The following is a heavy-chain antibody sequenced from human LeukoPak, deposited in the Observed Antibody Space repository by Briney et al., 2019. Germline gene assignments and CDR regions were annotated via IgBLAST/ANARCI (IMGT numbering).Heavy chain of an antibody. D-gene: IGHD5-12*01. Sequence: PSETLSLTCTVSGGSISSGGYYWSWIRQHPGKGLEWIGYIYYSGSTYYNPSPKSRVTISVDTSKNQFSLKLSSVTAADTAVYYCARDGHRVSGYESHWGQGTLVTVSS. CDR1: GGSISSGGYY. V-gene: IGHV4-31*03. CDR2: IYYSGST. J-gene: IGHJ4*02. CDR3: ARDGHRVSGYESH.